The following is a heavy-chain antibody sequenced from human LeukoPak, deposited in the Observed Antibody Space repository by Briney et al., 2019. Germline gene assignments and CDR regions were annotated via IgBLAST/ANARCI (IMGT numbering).Heavy chain of an antibody. Sequence: PGGSLRLSCAASGFTFSNYEMNRVRQALGKGLEWVSYISSSGSSIYYADSVKGRFTISRDNAKNSLYLQMNSLRAEDTAVYYCARVPVLTAAAGTFDFWGQGTLVTVSS. V-gene: IGHV3-48*03. J-gene: IGHJ4*02. D-gene: IGHD6-13*01. CDR3: ARVPVLTAAAGTFDF. CDR1: GFTFSNYE. CDR2: ISSSGSSI.